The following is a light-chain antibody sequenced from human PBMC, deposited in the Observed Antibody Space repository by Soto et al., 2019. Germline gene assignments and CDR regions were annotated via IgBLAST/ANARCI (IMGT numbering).Light chain of an antibody. J-gene: IGKJ1*01. CDR3: QQYGSSGT. V-gene: IGKV3-20*01. Sequence: EIVLTQSPGTLSLSPGERATLSWRASQSVSSNLAWYQQKPGQAPRLLIYGASTRATGIPARFSGSGSGTDFTLTISRLEPEDFAVYYCQQYGSSGTFGQGTKVDIK. CDR1: QSVSSN. CDR2: GAS.